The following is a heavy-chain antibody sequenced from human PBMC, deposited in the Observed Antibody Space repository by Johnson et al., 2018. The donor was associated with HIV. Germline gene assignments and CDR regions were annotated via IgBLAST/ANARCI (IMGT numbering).Heavy chain of an antibody. Sequence: QVQLVESGGDLIKPGGSLRLSCATSNFTFKDYYMNWIRQAPGKGLEWISYISGSGFDTFSADSVQGRFTISRDNAKKSLYLQMSSLRAEDTAVYYCARAPYNWNEGLFAAFDMWGRGTKVTVSS. CDR2: ISGSGFDT. V-gene: IGHV3-11*04. D-gene: IGHD1-20*01. CDR1: NFTFKDYY. CDR3: ARAPYNWNEGLFAAFDM. J-gene: IGHJ3*02.